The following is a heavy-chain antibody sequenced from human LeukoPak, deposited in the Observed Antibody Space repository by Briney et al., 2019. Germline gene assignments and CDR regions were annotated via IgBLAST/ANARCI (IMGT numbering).Heavy chain of an antibody. Sequence: GASVKVSCKPSGGTFSTSGISWVRQAPGQGLEWMGGIIPIFGTTKYAQKFQGRVTITADESTSTAYMELSSLRSEDTALYFCARGGGLQFQSDSMDVWGQGTTVTVSS. CDR3: ARGGGLQFQSDSMDV. CDR1: GGTFSTSG. J-gene: IGHJ6*02. CDR2: IIPIFGTT. D-gene: IGHD4-11*01. V-gene: IGHV1-69*13.